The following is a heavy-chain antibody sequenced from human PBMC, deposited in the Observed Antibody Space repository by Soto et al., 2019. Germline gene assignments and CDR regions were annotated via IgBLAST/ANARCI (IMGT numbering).Heavy chain of an antibody. CDR1: GFTFSSYA. CDR3: AKLQEDIVVVPAAILLFDY. D-gene: IGHD2-2*02. CDR2: ISGSGGST. V-gene: IGHV3-23*01. J-gene: IGHJ4*02. Sequence: GGSLRLSCAASGFTFSSYAMSWVRQAPGKGLEWVSAISGSGGSTYYADSVKGRFTISRDNSKNTLYLQMNSLRAEDTAVYYCAKLQEDIVVVPAAILLFDYWGQGTLVTVSS.